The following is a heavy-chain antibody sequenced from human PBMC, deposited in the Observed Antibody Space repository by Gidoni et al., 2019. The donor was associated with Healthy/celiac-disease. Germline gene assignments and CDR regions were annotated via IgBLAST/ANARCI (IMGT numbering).Heavy chain of an antibody. Sequence: QVQLVESGGGVVQPGRSLRLPCAPSGFTFSSYGMHWVRQAPGKGLEWVAVISYDGSNKYYADSVKGRFTISRDNSKNTLYLQMNSLRAEDTAVYYCARIIPELLSYFDYWGQGTLVTVSS. V-gene: IGHV3-30*03. CDR3: ARIIPELLSYFDY. CDR1: GFTFSSYG. J-gene: IGHJ4*02. CDR2: ISYDGSNK. D-gene: IGHD1-26*01.